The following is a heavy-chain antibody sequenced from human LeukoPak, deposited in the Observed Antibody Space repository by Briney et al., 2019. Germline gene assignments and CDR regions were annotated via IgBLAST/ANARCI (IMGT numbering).Heavy chain of an antibody. D-gene: IGHD6-19*01. V-gene: IGHV4-59*01. J-gene: IGHJ4*01. CDR2: IYYSGST. CDR3: ARDGSSGWYLDFDY. CDR1: GGSISSYY. Sequence: SETLSLTCTVSGGSISSYYWSWIRQPPGKGLEWIGYIYYSGSTNYNPSLKSRVTISVDTSKNQFSLKLSSVTAADTAVYYRARDGSSGWYLDFDYWGHGTLVTVSS.